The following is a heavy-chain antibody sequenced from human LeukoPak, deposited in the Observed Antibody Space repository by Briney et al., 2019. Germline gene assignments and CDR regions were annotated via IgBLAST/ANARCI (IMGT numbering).Heavy chain of an antibody. D-gene: IGHD4-23*01. CDR1: GYSISSGYY. CDR2: IYHSGST. V-gene: IGHV4-38-2*01. CDR3: ARGGGNGGGWVGHFYYMDV. J-gene: IGHJ6*03. Sequence: PSETLSLTCAVSGYSISSGYYWAWIRQPPGKGLEWIGSIYHSGSTYYNPSLKSRVAMSVDTSKNQCSLKLNSVTAADTAVYYCARGGGNGGGWVGHFYYMDVWGKGTTVTVSS.